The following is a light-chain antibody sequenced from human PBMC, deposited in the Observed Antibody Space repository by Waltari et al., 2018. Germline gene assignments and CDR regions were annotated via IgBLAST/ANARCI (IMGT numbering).Light chain of an antibody. CDR1: QSVSSN. J-gene: IGKJ4*01. V-gene: IGKV3-11*01. CDR2: DAS. Sequence: EIVLTQSPATLFLSPGERATLSCRASQSVSSNLAWYQQKPGQAPRLHVKDASNRATGVPARFSGSGSGTDFTLIISSLEPEDFAVYYCQHRHNWPLAFGGGTKVEIK. CDR3: QHRHNWPLA.